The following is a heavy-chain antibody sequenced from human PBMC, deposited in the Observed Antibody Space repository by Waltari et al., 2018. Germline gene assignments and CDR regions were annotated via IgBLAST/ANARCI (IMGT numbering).Heavy chain of an antibody. Sequence: QVQLQQWGAGLLKPSETLSLTCAVYGGSFSGYYWSWIRQPPGKGLEWLGEINHSGSTNYNPSLKSRVTISVDTSKNQFSLKLSSVTAADTAVYYCARGSDYYDSSGYFPYVDYWGQGTLVIVSS. CDR1: GGSFSGYY. V-gene: IGHV4-34*01. CDR3: ARGSDYYDSSGYFPYVDY. J-gene: IGHJ4*02. CDR2: INHSGST. D-gene: IGHD3-22*01.